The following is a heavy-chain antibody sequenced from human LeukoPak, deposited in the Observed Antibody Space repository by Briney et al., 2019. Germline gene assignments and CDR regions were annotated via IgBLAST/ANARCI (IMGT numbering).Heavy chain of an antibody. J-gene: IGHJ3*01. Sequence: PGRSLRLSCAASGFNFTYYAMHWVRQAPGKGLEWVSVVSNDGSNQDYTDSVKGRFIISRDDSKSTVYLQMNSLRVDDTAMYYCARGPDPVVRGPRRAFDLWGQGTMVTVSS. D-gene: IGHD3-10*01. CDR2: VSNDGSNQ. CDR3: ARGPDPVVRGPRRAFDL. CDR1: GFNFTYYA. V-gene: IGHV3-30-3*01.